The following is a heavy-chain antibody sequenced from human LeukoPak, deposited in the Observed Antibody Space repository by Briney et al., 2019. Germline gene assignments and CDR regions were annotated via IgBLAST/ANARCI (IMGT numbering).Heavy chain of an antibody. CDR3: ARDADFWTDAFDI. CDR2: ISSSSSYI. J-gene: IGHJ3*02. D-gene: IGHD3-3*01. Sequence: PGGSLRLSCAASGFTVSSNYMNWVRQAPGKGLEWVSSISSSSSYIYYADSVKGRFTISRDNAKNSLYLQMNSLRAEDTAVYYCARDADFWTDAFDIWGQGTMVTVSS. V-gene: IGHV3-21*01. CDR1: GFTVSSNY.